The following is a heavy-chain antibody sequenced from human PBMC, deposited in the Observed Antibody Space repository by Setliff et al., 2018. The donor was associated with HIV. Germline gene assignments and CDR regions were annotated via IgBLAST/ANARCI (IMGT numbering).Heavy chain of an antibody. D-gene: IGHD6-13*01. V-gene: IGHV4-31*03. J-gene: IGHJ4*02. CDR1: AGSISSGGYY. CDR2: IYHSGIT. CDR3: ARGIAAAEGYFDY. Sequence: SETLSLTCTVSAGSISSGGYYWSWIRQHPGRGLEWIGYIYHSGITYYNPSLKSRVTISLDTSKNQFSLKLSSVTAADTAVYYCARGIAAAEGYFDYWGQGALVTVSS.